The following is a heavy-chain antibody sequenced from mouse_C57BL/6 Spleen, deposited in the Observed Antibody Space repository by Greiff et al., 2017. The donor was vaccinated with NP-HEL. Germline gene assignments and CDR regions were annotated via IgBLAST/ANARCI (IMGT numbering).Heavy chain of an antibody. CDR1: GYAFSSYW. Sequence: QVHVKQSGAELVKPGASVKISCKASGYAFSSYWMNWVKQRPGKGLEWIGQIYPGDGDTNYNGKFKGKATLTADKSSSTAYMQLSSLTSEDSAVYFCARAYSNYGYFDYWGQGTTLTVSS. CDR3: ARAYSNYGYFDY. J-gene: IGHJ2*01. D-gene: IGHD2-5*01. CDR2: IYPGDGDT. V-gene: IGHV1-80*01.